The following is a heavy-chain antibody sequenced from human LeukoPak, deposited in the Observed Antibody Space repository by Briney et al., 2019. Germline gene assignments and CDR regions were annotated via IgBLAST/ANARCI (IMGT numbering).Heavy chain of an antibody. CDR1: GFTFSIYY. J-gene: IGHJ3*02. CDR3: ARDQGGGVFDI. D-gene: IGHD3-16*01. Sequence: GGSLRLSCAASGFTFSIYYMNWVRQAPGKGLEWVSYISGSSSTIYYVDSLEGRFTISRDNAKNSLYLEMHSLRAEDTAIYYCARDQGGGVFDIWGQGTMVTVSS. CDR2: ISGSSSTI. V-gene: IGHV3-48*01.